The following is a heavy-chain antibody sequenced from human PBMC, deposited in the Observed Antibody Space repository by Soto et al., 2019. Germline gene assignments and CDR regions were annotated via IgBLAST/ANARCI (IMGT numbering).Heavy chain of an antibody. J-gene: IGHJ4*02. Sequence: EVQLVQSGAEVKKPGESLKISCKGSGYSFTSYWIGWVRQMPGKGLEWMGIIYPGDSDTRYSPSLQGQVTISADKSISTGYLQWSRLKASDTAMYYCARHACGDYVCPPSVPDYWGQGTLVTVSS. CDR3: ARHACGDYVCPPSVPDY. CDR1: GYSFTSYW. CDR2: IYPGDSDT. D-gene: IGHD4-17*01. V-gene: IGHV5-51*01.